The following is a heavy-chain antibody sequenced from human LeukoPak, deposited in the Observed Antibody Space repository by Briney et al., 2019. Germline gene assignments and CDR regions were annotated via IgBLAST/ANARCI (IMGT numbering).Heavy chain of an antibody. CDR1: GYTFTSYG. V-gene: IGHV1-18*01. J-gene: IGHJ3*02. CDR2: ISAYNGNT. D-gene: IGHD1-14*01. Sequence: ASVKVSCKASGYTFTSYGISWVRQAPGQGLEWMGWISAYNGNTNYAQKFQGRVTMTRDTSISTAYMELSRLRSDDTAVYYCARETNNGAFDIWGQGTMVTVSS. CDR3: ARETNNGAFDI.